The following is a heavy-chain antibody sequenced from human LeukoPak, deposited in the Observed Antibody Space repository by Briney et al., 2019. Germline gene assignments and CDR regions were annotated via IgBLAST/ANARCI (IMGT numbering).Heavy chain of an antibody. D-gene: IGHD3-22*01. CDR2: LHPSGNS. CDR3: SRGLDSRKLGY. Sequence: SQTLSLTRTVSGASFSSGDQYWNWIRQSPGKGLEWIGSLHPSGNSYNNPSLESRVTMSVDTSKNQFSLNLNSVTAADTAAYFCSRGLDSRKLGYWGQGTLVTVSS. J-gene: IGHJ4*02. CDR1: GASFSSGDQY. V-gene: IGHV4-31*03.